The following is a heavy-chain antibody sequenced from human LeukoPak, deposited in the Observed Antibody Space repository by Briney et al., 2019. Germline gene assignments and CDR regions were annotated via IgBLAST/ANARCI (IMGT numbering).Heavy chain of an antibody. J-gene: IGHJ4*02. Sequence: GGSLRLSCAASAFTFRSYGMHWVRQAPGKGLEWVAFIRYDGSNKYYADSVKGRFTISRDNSKNTLYLQMNSLRAEDTAVYYCAKDARWEPLGYWGQGTLVTVSS. CDR2: IRYDGSNK. CDR1: AFTFRSYG. CDR3: AKDARWEPLGY. D-gene: IGHD1-26*01. V-gene: IGHV3-30*02.